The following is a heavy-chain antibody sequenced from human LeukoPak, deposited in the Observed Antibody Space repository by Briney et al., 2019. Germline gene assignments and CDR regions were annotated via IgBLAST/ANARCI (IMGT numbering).Heavy chain of an antibody. J-gene: IGHJ4*02. Sequence: GGSLRLSCAASGFTFSDYSMNWVRQAPGKGLEWVSYISFSVNTKYYGDSVKGRFTISRDNAKNSLYLHMDSLRAEDTAVCYCAKEVELLPFDYWGQGTLVTVSS. D-gene: IGHD6-6*01. V-gene: IGHV3-48*04. CDR3: AKEVELLPFDY. CDR2: ISFSVNTK. CDR1: GFTFSDYS.